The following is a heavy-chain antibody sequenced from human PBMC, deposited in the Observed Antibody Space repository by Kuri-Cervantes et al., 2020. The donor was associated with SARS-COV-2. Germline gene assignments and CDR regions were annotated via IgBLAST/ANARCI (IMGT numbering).Heavy chain of an antibody. D-gene: IGHD3-3*01. Sequence: GESLKISCAAPGFTFSSYAMHWVRQAPGKGLEWVAVISYDGSNKYYADSVKGRFTISRDNSKNTLYLQMNSLRAEDTAVYYCARGNTIFGVALGGYWGQGTLVTVSS. CDR3: ARGNTIFGVALGGY. CDR1: GFTFSSYA. J-gene: IGHJ4*02. V-gene: IGHV3-30-3*01. CDR2: ISYDGSNK.